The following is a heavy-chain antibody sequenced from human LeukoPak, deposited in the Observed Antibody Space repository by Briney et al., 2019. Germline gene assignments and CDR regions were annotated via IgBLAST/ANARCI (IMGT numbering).Heavy chain of an antibody. Sequence: ASVKVSCKASGYTFTGHSIHWVRQAPGQGLEWMGYIDPSNDDTTYAQEFQGRVTMTADTSIRTAYMELSGLRSDDTAVYFCSRSQFVSYPDWGQGTLVTVSS. D-gene: IGHD5/OR15-5a*01. CDR1: GYTFTGHS. J-gene: IGHJ4*02. V-gene: IGHV1-2*02. CDR2: IDPSNDDT. CDR3: SRSQFVSYPD.